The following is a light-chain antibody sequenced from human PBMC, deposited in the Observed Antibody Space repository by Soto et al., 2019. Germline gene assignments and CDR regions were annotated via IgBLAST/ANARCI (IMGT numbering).Light chain of an antibody. CDR3: SSYAGNYKLV. V-gene: IGLV2-8*01. CDR1: SSDVGGYNS. J-gene: IGLJ2*01. CDR2: EVT. Sequence: QSALTQPPSASGSPGQSVTISCTGTSSDVGGYNSVSWYQHHPGKAPKLMIYEVTKWPSGVPDRFSGSKSGNTASLTVSGLQAEDEADYYCSSYAGNYKLVFGGGTKLTVL.